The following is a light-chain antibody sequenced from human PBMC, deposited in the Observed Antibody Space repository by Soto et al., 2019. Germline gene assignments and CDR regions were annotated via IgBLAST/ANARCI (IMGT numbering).Light chain of an antibody. Sequence: DIQMTQSPSTLSASVGDRVTITCRASQTINSNLAWYQQKPGKAPKVLIYKASDLESGVPSRFSGSASGTEFTLTISSLQPDEFATYYCQQYNAYQWTFGQGTKVEIK. J-gene: IGKJ1*01. CDR3: QQYNAYQWT. CDR1: QTINSN. CDR2: KAS. V-gene: IGKV1-5*03.